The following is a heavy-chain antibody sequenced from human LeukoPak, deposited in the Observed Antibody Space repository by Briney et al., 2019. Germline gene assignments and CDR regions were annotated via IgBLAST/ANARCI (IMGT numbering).Heavy chain of an antibody. CDR3: AKGRETTASGTFDY. CDR1: GFTFSRYT. J-gene: IGHJ4*02. Sequence: GGSLRLSCAASGFTFSRYTMNWVRQSPGKGLEWVSSISSSGYYIYYADSVKGRFTISSANAKNSLYLQMNSLRAETTVVYYCAKGRETTASGTFDYWGQGTLVTVSS. CDR2: ISSSGYYI. V-gene: IGHV3-21*03. D-gene: IGHD1-1*01.